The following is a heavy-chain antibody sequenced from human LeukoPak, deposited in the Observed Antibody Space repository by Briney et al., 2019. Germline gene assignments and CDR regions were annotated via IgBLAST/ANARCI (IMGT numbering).Heavy chain of an antibody. CDR1: GFTFSRYA. D-gene: IGHD6-6*01. CDR3: AILTTHSSSSQFDY. Sequence: PAESLRLSCAASGFTFSRYAMSWVRQAPGKGLEWVSAISGSGTITYYADSVKGRFTISRDNSKDTLYLQMNSLRAEDTAIYFCAILTTHSSSSQFDYWGQGTLVTVSS. CDR2: ISGSGTIT. J-gene: IGHJ4*02. V-gene: IGHV3-23*01.